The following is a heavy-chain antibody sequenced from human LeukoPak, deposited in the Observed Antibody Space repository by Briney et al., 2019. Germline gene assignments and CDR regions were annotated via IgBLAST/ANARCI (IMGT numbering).Heavy chain of an antibody. V-gene: IGHV4-59*04. CDR2: IYYSGSN. Sequence: PSETLSLTCTVSGGSICRYHWRWIRQPPGKGLEWIGYIYYSGSNYYNPSLKSRVTISVDTSKNQFSLKLSSVTAADTAVYYCAVGYSSGWYFFDYWGQGTLVTVSS. CDR1: GGSICRYH. CDR3: AVGYSSGWYFFDY. D-gene: IGHD6-19*01. J-gene: IGHJ4*02.